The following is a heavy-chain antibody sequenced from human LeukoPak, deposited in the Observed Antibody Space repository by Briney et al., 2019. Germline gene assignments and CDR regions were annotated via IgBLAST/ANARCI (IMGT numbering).Heavy chain of an antibody. V-gene: IGHV3-23*01. CDR3: AKAVSSSTAGSDY. Sequence: PGRPLRLSCAGSGFTFSTYAMGWVRQAPGKGLEWASGLSGSGASTYYVDSVRGRFTISRDNSKNTLYLQMNSLRAEDTALYYCAKAVSSSTAGSDYWGQGTLVAVSS. CDR1: GFTFSTYA. D-gene: IGHD6-13*01. J-gene: IGHJ4*02. CDR2: LSGSGAST.